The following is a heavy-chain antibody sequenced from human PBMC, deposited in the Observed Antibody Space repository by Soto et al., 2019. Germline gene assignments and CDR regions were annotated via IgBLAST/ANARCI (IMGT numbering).Heavy chain of an antibody. D-gene: IGHD3-9*01. CDR2: IYYSGST. CDR3: ALSGDFDPNWFDP. J-gene: IGHJ5*02. CDR1: GGSISSSSYY. Sequence: SETLSLTCTVSGGSISSSSYYWGWIRQPPGKGLEWIGSIYYSGSTYYNPSLKSRVTISVDTSKNQFPLKLSSVTAADTAVYYCALSGDFDPNWFDPWGQGTLVTVSS. V-gene: IGHV4-39*01.